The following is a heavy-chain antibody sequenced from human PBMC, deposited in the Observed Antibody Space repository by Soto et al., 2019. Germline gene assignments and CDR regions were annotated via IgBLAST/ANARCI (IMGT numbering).Heavy chain of an antibody. CDR1: GYTFSSYY. J-gene: IGHJ4*02. D-gene: IGHD3-9*01. V-gene: IGHV1-46*01. Sequence: QVQLVQSGAEVKKPGASVKVSCKASGYTFSSYYIHWVRQAPGQGLEWIGIINPNGDSTNYAQNFKGRPTVSRDTSTDTVYMDLSALTSDDTAMYYCARGLGLGDCWGQGTLVTVSS. CDR2: INPNGDST. CDR3: ARGLGLGDC.